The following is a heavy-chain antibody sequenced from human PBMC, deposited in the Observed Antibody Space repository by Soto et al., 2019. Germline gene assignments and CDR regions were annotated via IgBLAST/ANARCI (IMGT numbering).Heavy chain of an antibody. V-gene: IGHV1-69*04. CDR3: ARDLDKQRKADPKGNWFVP. CDR1: GGTFSSYT. Sequence: SVKISCKASGGTFSSYTISWVRQAPGQGLEWMGRIIPILGIANYAQKFQGRVTITADKSTSTAYMELSSLRSEDTAVYYCARDLDKQRKADPKGNWFVPWGQGTLVTVSS. J-gene: IGHJ5*02. D-gene: IGHD6-25*01. CDR2: IIPILGIA.